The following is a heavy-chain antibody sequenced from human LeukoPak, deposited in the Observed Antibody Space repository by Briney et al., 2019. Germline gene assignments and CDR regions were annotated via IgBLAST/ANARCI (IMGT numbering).Heavy chain of an antibody. V-gene: IGHV3-66*04. CDR3: ARTSRSGAYWRDFDY. Sequence: GGSLRLSCAASGFSVSNNYMAWVRQAPGKGLEWVSFYADSVKGRFTISRDNAANTLYLQMNSLRAEDTAVYYCARTSRSGAYWRDFDYWGQGALVSVCS. CDR1: GFSVSNNY. D-gene: IGHD2-15*01. J-gene: IGHJ4*02.